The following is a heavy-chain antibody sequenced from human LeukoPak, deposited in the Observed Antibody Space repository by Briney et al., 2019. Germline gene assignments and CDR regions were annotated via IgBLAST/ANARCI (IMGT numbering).Heavy chain of an antibody. CDR2: INPNSGGT. J-gene: IGHJ4*02. D-gene: IGHD1-26*01. CDR3: ARDPLVGTTTEFDY. Sequence: SSVKVSCKPSGYMFIAYAIHSVRQAPGHGLEWMGWINPNSGGTDYAQKSQARVIMTRDTSTRTVYMELSRLTSDDTAVYYCARDPLVGTTTEFDYWGQGTLVTVSS. CDR1: GYMFIAYA. V-gene: IGHV1-2*02.